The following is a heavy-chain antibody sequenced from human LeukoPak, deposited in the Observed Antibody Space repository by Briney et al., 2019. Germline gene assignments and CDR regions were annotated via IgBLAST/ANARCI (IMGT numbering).Heavy chain of an antibody. V-gene: IGHV3-73*01. CDR3: ARDPTEGFEELLSPPDY. Sequence: PGGSLRLSCAASGFTFSGSAMHWVRQASGKGLEWVGRIRSKANSYATAYAASVKGRFTISRDDSKNTAYLQMNSLKTEDTALYYCARDPTEGFEELLSPPDYWGQGTLVTVSS. D-gene: IGHD3-10*01. CDR2: IRSKANSYAT. CDR1: GFTFSGSA. J-gene: IGHJ4*02.